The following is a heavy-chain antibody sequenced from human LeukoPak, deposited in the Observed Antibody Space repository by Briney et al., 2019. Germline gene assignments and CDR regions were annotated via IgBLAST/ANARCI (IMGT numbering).Heavy chain of an antibody. V-gene: IGHV1-69*04. CDR3: ARAAQRSTIFGVVTEFDY. CDR2: IIPILGIA. CDR1: GGTFSSYA. Sequence: ASVKVSCKASGGTFSSYAISWVRQAPGQGLEWMGRIIPILGIANYAQKFQGRVTITADKSTSTAYMELSSLRSEDTAVYYCARAAQRSTIFGVVTEFDYWGQGTLVTVSS. D-gene: IGHD3-3*01. J-gene: IGHJ4*02.